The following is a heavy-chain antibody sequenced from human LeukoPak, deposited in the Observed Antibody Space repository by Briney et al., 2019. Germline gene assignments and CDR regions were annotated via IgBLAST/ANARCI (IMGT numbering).Heavy chain of an antibody. V-gene: IGHV4-59*08. D-gene: IGHD5-12*01. CDR3: ARVDIVATIHFDY. CDR2: IYYSGST. CDR1: GASISSSY. J-gene: IGHJ4*02. Sequence: SETLSPTGTVPGASISSSYWSWIGQPPGKGLDWIGYIYYSGSTHYNPSLKSRVTISVDTSKTQFSLILTSVTAAATPVYYCARVDIVATIHFDYWGQGTLVTVSS.